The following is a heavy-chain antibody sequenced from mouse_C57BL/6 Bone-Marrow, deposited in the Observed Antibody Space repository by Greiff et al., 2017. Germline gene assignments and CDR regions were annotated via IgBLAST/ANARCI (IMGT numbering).Heavy chain of an antibody. D-gene: IGHD1-1*01. Sequence: HVQLQQSGAELAKPGASVKLSCKASGYTFTGYWMRWVRQRPGQGLEWIGYINPSSGYTKYNQKFKDKATLTAYKSSSTAYMQLSSLTYEDSAVYYCSRWGGYDGSSFAYWGQGTLVTVSA. CDR2: INPSSGYT. CDR1: GYTFTGYW. V-gene: IGHV1-7*01. CDR3: SRWGGYDGSSFAY. J-gene: IGHJ3*01.